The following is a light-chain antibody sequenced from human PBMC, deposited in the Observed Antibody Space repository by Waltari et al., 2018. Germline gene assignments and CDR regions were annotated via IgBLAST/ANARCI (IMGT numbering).Light chain of an antibody. CDR2: AAS. CDR1: QSISSY. J-gene: IGKJ2*01. V-gene: IGKV1-39*01. Sequence: DIQMTQSPSSLSASVGDRVTITCRASQSISSYLNWYQQKPGKAPKLLIYAASRLQSGVPSRFSGSGSGTDFTLTISSLQHEDFATYYCQQSHSAPLMYTFGQGTKLEI. CDR3: QQSHSAPLMYT.